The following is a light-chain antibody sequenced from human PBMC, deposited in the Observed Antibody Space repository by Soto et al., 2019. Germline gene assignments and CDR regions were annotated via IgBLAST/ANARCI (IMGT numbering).Light chain of an antibody. V-gene: IGKV3-15*01. CDR1: QTVSSN. Sequence: EIVMTQSPATLSVSPGERATLSCRASQTVSSNFAWYRQKPCQAPTLLIYGASTRATGIPDRFSGGGSGTESALTISSLRTEDVAVYSCQQYNKGPYTFGLGTKLDIK. J-gene: IGKJ2*01. CDR2: GAS. CDR3: QQYNKGPYT.